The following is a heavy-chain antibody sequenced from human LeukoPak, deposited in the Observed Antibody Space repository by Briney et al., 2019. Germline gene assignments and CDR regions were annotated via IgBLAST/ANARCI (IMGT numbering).Heavy chain of an antibody. Sequence: ASVKVSCKASGYTFTSYGIRWVRQAPGQGLEWMGWISAYNVNTNDAQKLQGRVTMTTDTSTTTAYMELRSLRSDDTAVYYCAREKSRYKYGYNYWGQGTLVTVSS. J-gene: IGHJ4*02. V-gene: IGHV1-18*01. CDR3: AREKSRYKYGYNY. CDR2: ISAYNVNT. D-gene: IGHD5-18*01. CDR1: GYTFTSYG.